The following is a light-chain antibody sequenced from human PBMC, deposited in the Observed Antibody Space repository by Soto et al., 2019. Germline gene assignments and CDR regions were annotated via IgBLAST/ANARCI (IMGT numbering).Light chain of an antibody. V-gene: IGLV1-44*01. CDR2: SRN. J-gene: IGLJ1*01. CDR3: LVWDDSLNGYV. CDR1: SSNIGSNS. Sequence: QSVLTQPPSASGTPGQRVTISCSGSSSNIGSNSVNWYQQFPGTAPKLLIYSRNQRPSGVPDRFSGSKSGTSASPAINGLQSEDEADYYCLVWDDSLNGYVFGTGTKVTVL.